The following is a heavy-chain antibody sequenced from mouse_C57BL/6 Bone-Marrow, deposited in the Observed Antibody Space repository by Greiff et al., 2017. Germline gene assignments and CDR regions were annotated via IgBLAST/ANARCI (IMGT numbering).Heavy chain of an antibody. D-gene: IGHD1-1*01. V-gene: IGHV1-75*01. Sequence: QVQLKESGPELVKPGASVKISCKASGYTFTDYYITWVKQRPGQGLEWIGWIFPGSGSTYYNEKFKGKATLTVDKSSSTAYMLLSSLTSEDSAVYFCARSDYGSSYVYAMDYWGQGTSVTVSS. CDR1: GYTFTDYY. J-gene: IGHJ4*01. CDR3: ARSDYGSSYVYAMDY. CDR2: IFPGSGST.